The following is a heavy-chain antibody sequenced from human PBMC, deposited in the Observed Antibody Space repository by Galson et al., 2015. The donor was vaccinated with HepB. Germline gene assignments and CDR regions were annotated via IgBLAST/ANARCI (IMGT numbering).Heavy chain of an antibody. CDR2: LSGSGVST. V-gene: IGHV3-23*01. CDR1: GFTFSSYA. CDR3: AKDDRSVVSSWFDP. J-gene: IGHJ5*02. D-gene: IGHD2-8*02. Sequence: SLRLSCAASGFTFSSYAMSWVRQAPGKGLEWVSALSGSGVSTYYADSVKGRFTISRDNSKNTLYLQMNSLRAEDTAVYYCAKDDRSVVSSWFDPWGQGTLVTVSS.